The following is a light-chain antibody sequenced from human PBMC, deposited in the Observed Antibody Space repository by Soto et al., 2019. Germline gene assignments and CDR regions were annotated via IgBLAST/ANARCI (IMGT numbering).Light chain of an antibody. V-gene: IGKV3-15*01. CDR3: QQYINGYT. CDR2: SAS. Sequence: EVVMTQSPATLSVFPGERVTLSCRASQSVSSSLAWYQQKPGQAPRLLIYSASTRGTGIPARFSGSGSGTEFTLTISSLESEDFAVYYCQQYINGYTFGQGTKLEIK. CDR1: QSVSSS. J-gene: IGKJ2*01.